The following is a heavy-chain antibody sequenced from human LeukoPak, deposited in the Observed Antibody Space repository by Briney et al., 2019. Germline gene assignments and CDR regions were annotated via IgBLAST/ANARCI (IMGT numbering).Heavy chain of an antibody. V-gene: IGHV3-64*01. CDR1: GFTFSSYA. J-gene: IGHJ4*02. CDR2: ISSNGGST. CDR3: ARGEWELDFDY. Sequence: PGGSLRLSCAASGFTFSSYAMHWVRQAPGKGLEYVSAISSNGGSTYYANSAKGRFTISRDNSKNTLYLQMGSLRAEDMAVYYCARGEWELDFDYWGQGTLVTVSS. D-gene: IGHD1-26*01.